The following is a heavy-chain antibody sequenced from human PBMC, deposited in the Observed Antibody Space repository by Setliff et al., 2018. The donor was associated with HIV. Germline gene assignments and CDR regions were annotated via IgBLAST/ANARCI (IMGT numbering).Heavy chain of an antibody. J-gene: IGHJ3*02. CDR1: DGSCSGIH. CDR2: INFGGGT. V-gene: IGHV4-34*01. CDR3: ARAGNYGAFDGFDI. Sequence: PSETLSLTCAVFDGSCSGIHWSWIRQPPGKGLEWIAEINFGGGTNHNPSLKSRVTISVDTSKSHVSLMLRSVTAADTAVYYCARAGNYGAFDGFDIWGQGTMVTVSS. D-gene: IGHD1-7*01.